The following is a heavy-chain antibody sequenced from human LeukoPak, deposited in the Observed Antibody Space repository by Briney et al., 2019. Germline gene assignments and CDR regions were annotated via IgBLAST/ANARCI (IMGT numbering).Heavy chain of an antibody. D-gene: IGHD3-10*02. CDR3: AELGITMIGGV. CDR2: ISSSSSYI. Sequence: GGSLRLSCAASGFTFSSYSMYWVRQAPGKGLEWVSYISSSSSYIYYADSVKGRFTISRDNAKNSLYLQMNSLRAEDTAVYYCAELGITMIGGVWGKGTTVTISS. CDR1: GFTFSSYS. J-gene: IGHJ6*04. V-gene: IGHV3-21*01.